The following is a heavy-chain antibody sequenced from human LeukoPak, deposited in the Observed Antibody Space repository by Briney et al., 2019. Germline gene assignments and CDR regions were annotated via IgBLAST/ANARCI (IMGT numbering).Heavy chain of an antibody. J-gene: IGHJ4*02. D-gene: IGHD3-3*01. Sequence: GGSLRLSCAASGFPFSNNVMSWVRLAPGRGLDWLSAIRGSGDTYYADSVKGRFTISRDNSKNMLYLQMNSLRAEDTAVYYCAKTFPYGTTWYGFCDYWGQGALVTVSS. CDR1: GFPFSNNV. CDR2: IRGSGDT. V-gene: IGHV3-23*01. CDR3: AKTFPYGTTWYGFCDY.